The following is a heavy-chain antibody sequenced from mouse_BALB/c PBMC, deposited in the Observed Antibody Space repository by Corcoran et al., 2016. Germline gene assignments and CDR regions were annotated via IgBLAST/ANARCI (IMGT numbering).Heavy chain of an antibody. CDR2: ILPGSGST. V-gene: IGHV1-9*01. D-gene: IGHD2-10*02. CDR3: PRERYGNYSGLDY. J-gene: IGHJ4*01. CDR1: GYTFRSYW. Sequence: QVQLQQSGAELMKPGASVKISCKATGYTFRSYWIEWVKQRPGHGLEWIGEILPGSGSTNYNEKFKGKATFTADTSSNTAYMQLSSLTSEDSAVYYWPRERYGNYSGLDYWGQGPSATV.